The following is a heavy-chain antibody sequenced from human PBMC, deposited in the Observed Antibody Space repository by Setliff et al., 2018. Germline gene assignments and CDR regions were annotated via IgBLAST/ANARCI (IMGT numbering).Heavy chain of an antibody. Sequence: ASVKVSCKASGYSFSDFYIHWMRQTPGQGFEWMGWINPKSGGTKYAVKFQGRVTMTRDTSINTIYMELSSLTSDDTAIYYCAKQGDLAFDYWGQGTQVTSPQ. CDR3: AKQGDLAFDY. J-gene: IGHJ4*02. CDR2: INPKSGGT. CDR1: GYSFSDFY. V-gene: IGHV1-2*02. D-gene: IGHD3-16*01.